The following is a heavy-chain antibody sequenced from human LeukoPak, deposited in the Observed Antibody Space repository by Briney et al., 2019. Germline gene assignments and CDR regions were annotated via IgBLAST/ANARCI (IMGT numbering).Heavy chain of an antibody. CDR2: ISSSSSYI. Sequence: GGSLRLSCAASGFTFSGYSMNWVRQAPGKGLEWVSSISSSSSYIYYADSVKGRFTISRDNAKNSLYLQMNSLRAEDTAVYYCAREDYSSGNPTIDHWGQGTLVTVSS. V-gene: IGHV3-21*01. CDR3: AREDYSSGNPTIDH. D-gene: IGHD3-10*01. CDR1: GFTFSGYS. J-gene: IGHJ4*02.